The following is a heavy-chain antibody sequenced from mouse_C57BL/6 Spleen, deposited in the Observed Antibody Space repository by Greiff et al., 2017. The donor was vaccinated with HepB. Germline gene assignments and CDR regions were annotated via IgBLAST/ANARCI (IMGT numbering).Heavy chain of an antibody. J-gene: IGHJ4*01. CDR1: GFTFSSYT. CDR2: ISGGGGNT. Sequence: DVQLVESGGGLVKPGGSLKLSCAASGFTFSSYTMSWVRQTPEKRLEWVATISGGGGNTYYPDSVKGRFTISRDNAKNTLYLQMSSMRSEDTALYYCARHGESGYAMDYWGQGTSVTVSS. V-gene: IGHV5-9*01. CDR3: ARHGESGYAMDY.